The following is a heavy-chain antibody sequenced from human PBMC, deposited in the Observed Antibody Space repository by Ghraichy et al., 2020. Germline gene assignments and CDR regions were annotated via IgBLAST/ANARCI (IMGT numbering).Heavy chain of an antibody. Sequence: ASVKVSCKASGYSFTNYGITWVRQAPGQGLEWMGWISAYNGNTNYAQKVQGRVTMTTDTSTSTAYMELRSLRSDDTAVYYCARDGKDYYDILTGYFRHWGQGTLVTVAS. CDR2: ISAYNGNT. D-gene: IGHD3-9*01. CDR1: GYSFTNYG. V-gene: IGHV1-18*01. CDR3: ARDGKDYYDILTGYFRH. J-gene: IGHJ1*01.